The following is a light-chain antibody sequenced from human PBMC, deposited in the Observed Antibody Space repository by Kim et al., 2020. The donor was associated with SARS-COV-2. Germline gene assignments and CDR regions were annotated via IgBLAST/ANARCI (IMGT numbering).Light chain of an antibody. Sequence: QSALTQPASVSGSPGQSITISCTGTSSDVGGYNYVSWYQQYPGKAPKLIIYDVTERPSGISNRFSGSKSANTASLTISGLQAEDEADYYCSSYTSSSTLVFGGGTKLTVL. CDR2: DVT. J-gene: IGLJ3*02. V-gene: IGLV2-14*03. CDR1: SSDVGGYNY. CDR3: SSYTSSSTLV.